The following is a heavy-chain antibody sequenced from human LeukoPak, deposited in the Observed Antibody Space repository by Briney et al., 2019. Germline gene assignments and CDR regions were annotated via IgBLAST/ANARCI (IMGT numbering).Heavy chain of an antibody. D-gene: IGHD2-2*01. CDR2: IYTSGST. CDR1: GGSISSGSYY. Sequence: SSETLSLTCTVSGGSISSGSYYWSWIRQPAGKGLEWIGRIYTSGSTNYNPSLKSRVTISVDTSKNQFSLKLSSVTAADTAVYYCARAGPDCSSTSCWISGYYYEDYWGQGTLVTVSS. V-gene: IGHV4-61*02. J-gene: IGHJ4*02. CDR3: ARAGPDCSSTSCWISGYYYEDY.